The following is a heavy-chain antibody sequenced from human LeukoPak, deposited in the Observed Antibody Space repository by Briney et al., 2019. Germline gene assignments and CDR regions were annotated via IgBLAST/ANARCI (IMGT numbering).Heavy chain of an antibody. J-gene: IGHJ4*02. CDR3: AGSMVRGVTGDFDY. Sequence: SETLSLTRTVSGVSISSSSYYWGWLRQPPGKGREWIGSIYYSGNTYYSPSLQSRVTISVDRSKNQFSLNLTSVTAADTAVYYCAGSMVRGVTGDFDYWGQGTPVTVSS. D-gene: IGHD3-10*01. CDR2: IYYSGNT. CDR1: GVSISSSSYY. V-gene: IGHV4-39*01.